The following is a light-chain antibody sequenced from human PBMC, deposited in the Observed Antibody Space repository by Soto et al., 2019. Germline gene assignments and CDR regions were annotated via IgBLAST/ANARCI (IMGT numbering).Light chain of an antibody. Sequence: DIVMTQSPDSLAVSLGERATINCKSSQSVLYTSNSKNYLAWYQQKPGQPPNVLIYWASTRESGVPDRVSGSGSGTDFTLTISSLQAEDVAVYYCQQYYTTPWTFDQGTKVEVK. CDR3: QQYYTTPWT. CDR2: WAS. J-gene: IGKJ1*01. CDR1: QSVLYTSNSKNY. V-gene: IGKV4-1*01.